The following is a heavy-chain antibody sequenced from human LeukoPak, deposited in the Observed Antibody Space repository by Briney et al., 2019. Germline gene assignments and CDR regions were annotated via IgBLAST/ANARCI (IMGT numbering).Heavy chain of an antibody. Sequence: HPGGSLRLSCAASGFTFSTYGMHWVRQAPGKGLEWVASLWYNGINKYYADSVKGRFTISRDNSKNTLYLQMDSLRAEDTAMFYCARARNNYDESGYSALDHWGQGTLVTVSS. D-gene: IGHD3-3*01. CDR3: ARARNNYDESGYSALDH. CDR1: GFTFSTYG. J-gene: IGHJ4*02. V-gene: IGHV3-33*08. CDR2: LWYNGINK.